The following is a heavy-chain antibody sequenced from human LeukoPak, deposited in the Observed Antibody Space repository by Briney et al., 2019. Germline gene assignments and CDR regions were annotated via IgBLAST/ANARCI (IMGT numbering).Heavy chain of an antibody. J-gene: IGHJ6*03. CDR3: ARDLVSGVDTGYMEV. CDR1: GGTFSSYA. D-gene: IGHD5-18*01. Sequence: SVKVSCKGSGGTFSSYAISGVRQPPAQGREWVGGIIPILGTANYARKFQGRVTITADESTSRAHMELSSLRSEATALYYCARDLVSGVDTGYMEVWGKGTTVTVSS. V-gene: IGHV1-69*01. CDR2: IIPILGTA.